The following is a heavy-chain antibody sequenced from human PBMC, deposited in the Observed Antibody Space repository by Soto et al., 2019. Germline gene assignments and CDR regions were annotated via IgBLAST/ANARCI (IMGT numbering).Heavy chain of an antibody. CDR2: IYYSGST. CDR3: ARGLAAAGIKRNWFDP. D-gene: IGHD6-13*01. J-gene: IGHJ5*02. CDR1: GGSISSSSYY. V-gene: IGHV4-39*01. Sequence: SETLSLTCTVSGGSISSSSYYWGWIRQPPGKGLEWIGSIYYSGSTYYNPSLKSRVTISVDTSKNQFSLKLSSVTAADTAVYYCARGLAAAGIKRNWFDPWGQGTLVTVSS.